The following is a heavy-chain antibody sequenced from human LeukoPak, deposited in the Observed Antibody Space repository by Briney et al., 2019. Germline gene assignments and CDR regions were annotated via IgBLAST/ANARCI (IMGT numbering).Heavy chain of an antibody. CDR3: AAWRGSNWFDY. J-gene: IGHJ4*02. CDR2: IFSGGST. D-gene: IGHD6-13*01. Sequence: GGSLRLSCAASGFDVSSNSMSWVRQVPGKGLEWVSVIFSGGSTNYANSMKGRFTISRDNSKNTLYLQMNSLRGEDTAVYYCAAWRGSNWFDYWGQGTQVTVSS. V-gene: IGHV3-53*01. CDR1: GFDVSSNS.